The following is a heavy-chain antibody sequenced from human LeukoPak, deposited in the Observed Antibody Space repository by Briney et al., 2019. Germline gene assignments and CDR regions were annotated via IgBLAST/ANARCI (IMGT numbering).Heavy chain of an antibody. Sequence: GGPLRLSCAASGFTFSSYAMHWVRQAPGKGLEWVAVISYDGSNKYYADSVKGRFTISRDNSKNTLYLQMNSLRAEDTAVYYCARESDYWGQGTLVTVSS. CDR2: ISYDGSNK. J-gene: IGHJ4*02. V-gene: IGHV3-30-3*01. CDR3: ARESDY. CDR1: GFTFSSYA.